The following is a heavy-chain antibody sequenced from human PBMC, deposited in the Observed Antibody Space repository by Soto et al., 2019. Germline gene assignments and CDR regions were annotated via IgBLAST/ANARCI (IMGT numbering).Heavy chain of an antibody. CDR1: GYTFTSYG. Sequence: ASVKVSCKASGYTFTSYGISWVRQAPGQGLEWMGWISAYNGNTNYAQKLQGRVTMTTDTSTSTAYMELRSLRSDDTAVYYCAGDPHSITYYYDSSGYRWFDPWGQGTMVTVSS. CDR3: AGDPHSITYYYDSSGYRWFDP. D-gene: IGHD3-22*01. J-gene: IGHJ5*02. V-gene: IGHV1-18*01. CDR2: ISAYNGNT.